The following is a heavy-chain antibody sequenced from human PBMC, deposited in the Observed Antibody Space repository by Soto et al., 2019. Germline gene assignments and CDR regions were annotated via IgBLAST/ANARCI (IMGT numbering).Heavy chain of an antibody. CDR3: ARELILGSLSVYYYHGMDV. Sequence: LRLSCTASGFSFRSHAMHWVRQAPGKGLEWVAVILYDGSNKHFADSVKGRFTVSRDNSNDTFYLQMDSLRAEDTAVYYCARELILGSLSVYYYHGMDVWGQGTKVTV. CDR2: ILYDGSNK. J-gene: IGHJ6*02. D-gene: IGHD3-9*01. CDR1: GFSFRSHA. V-gene: IGHV3-33*01.